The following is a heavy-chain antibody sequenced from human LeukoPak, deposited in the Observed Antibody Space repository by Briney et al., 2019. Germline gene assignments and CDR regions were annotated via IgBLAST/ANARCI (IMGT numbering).Heavy chain of an antibody. CDR1: GFTFSSYA. V-gene: IGHV3-23*01. J-gene: IGHJ3*02. CDR3: AKGKTSGWDQDAFDI. Sequence: GASLRLSCAAAGFTFSSYAMSWVRQAPGKGLECVSRIIATGGSTYYADSVKGRFAISRDYSKNTLYLQLNSLRVEDTAVYYCAKGKTSGWDQDAFDIWGEGTMVTVSS. D-gene: IGHD6-19*01. CDR2: IIATGGST.